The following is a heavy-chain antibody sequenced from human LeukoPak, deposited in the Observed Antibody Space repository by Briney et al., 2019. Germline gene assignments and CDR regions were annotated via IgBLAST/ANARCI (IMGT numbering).Heavy chain of an antibody. Sequence: SYCWSWIRQPAGKGLEWMGIIYPGDSDTRYSPSFQGQVTISADKSISTAYLQWSSLKASDTAMYYCARLPGIVATIERYFDYWGQGTLVTVSS. D-gene: IGHD5-12*01. CDR2: IYPGDSDT. CDR3: ARLPGIVATIERYFDY. CDR1: SYC. J-gene: IGHJ4*02. V-gene: IGHV5-51*01.